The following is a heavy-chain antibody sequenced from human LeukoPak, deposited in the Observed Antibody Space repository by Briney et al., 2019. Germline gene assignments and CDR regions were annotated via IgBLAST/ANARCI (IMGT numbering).Heavy chain of an antibody. V-gene: IGHV1-8*01. Sequence: ASVKVSCKASGYTFTSYDINWVRQATGQGLEWMGWMNPNSGNTGCAQKFQGRVTMTRNTSISTAYMELSSLRSEDTAVYYCARGGPKQLGVPEYYMDVWGKGTTVTVSS. CDR2: MNPNSGNT. J-gene: IGHJ6*03. D-gene: IGHD6-6*01. CDR3: ARGGPKQLGVPEYYMDV. CDR1: GYTFTSYD.